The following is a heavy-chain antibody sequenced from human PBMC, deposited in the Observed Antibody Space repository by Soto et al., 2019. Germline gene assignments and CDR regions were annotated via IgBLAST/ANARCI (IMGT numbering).Heavy chain of an antibody. J-gene: IGHJ4*02. V-gene: IGHV1-18*01. CDR2: INSHNGNT. CDR3: ARSIAEAVDFDY. Sequence: ASVKVSCKASGYTFTSYGISWVRQAPGQGLKWMGWINSHNGNTNYAQKLQGRVTMTTDTSTSTAYMELRSLRSDDTAVYYCARSIAEAVDFDYWGQGTVVTVSS. CDR1: GYTFTSYG. D-gene: IGHD6-13*01.